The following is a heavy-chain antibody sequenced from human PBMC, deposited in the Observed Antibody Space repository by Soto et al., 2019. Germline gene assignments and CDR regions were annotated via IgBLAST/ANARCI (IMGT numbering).Heavy chain of an antibody. D-gene: IGHD1-20*01. CDR2: ISAYNGNT. J-gene: IGHJ4*02. CDR1: GYTFTSYG. Sequence: QVQLVQSGAEVKKPGASVKVSCKASGYTFTSYGISWVRQAPGQGLEWMGWISAYNGNTNYAQKLQGRVTMTTDTSTTTVSMELRSLRSDDTAVYYCARWRGYNNYYYVSDYLGQGTLVTVSS. V-gene: IGHV1-18*01. CDR3: ARWRGYNNYYYVSDY.